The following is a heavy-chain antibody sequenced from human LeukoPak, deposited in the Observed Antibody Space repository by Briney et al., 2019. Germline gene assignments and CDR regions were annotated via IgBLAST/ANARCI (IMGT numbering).Heavy chain of an antibody. CDR3: ARGGSQLASDI. D-gene: IGHD3-16*01. V-gene: IGHV4-30-2*01. Sequence: PSETLSLTCTVSGVSISGGIYYWTWIRQPPGKGLEWIGYIFHSGSTYYNPSLKSRVTISVDKSKNKFSLKLTSVTAADTAVYYCARGGSQLASDIWGQGTMVTVSS. CDR2: IFHSGST. CDR1: GVSISGGIYY. J-gene: IGHJ3*02.